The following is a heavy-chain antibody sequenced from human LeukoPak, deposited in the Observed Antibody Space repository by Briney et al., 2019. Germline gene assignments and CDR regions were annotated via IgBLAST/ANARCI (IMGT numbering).Heavy chain of an antibody. D-gene: IGHD5-18*01. Sequence: GGSLRLSCAASGFTFDDYGMSWVRQAQGKGLEWVSGINWNGGSTGYADSVKGRVTISRDNAKNSLYLQMNSLTAEDTALYHCAKHGDTAMVGDAFDIWGQGTMVTVSS. CDR2: INWNGGST. V-gene: IGHV3-20*01. CDR3: AKHGDTAMVGDAFDI. CDR1: GFTFDDYG. J-gene: IGHJ3*02.